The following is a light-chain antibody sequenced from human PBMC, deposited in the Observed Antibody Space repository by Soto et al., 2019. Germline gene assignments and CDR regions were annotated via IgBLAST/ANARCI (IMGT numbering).Light chain of an antibody. J-gene: IGKJ1*01. CDR3: QQYNDWQWT. CDR1: QSVSTN. CDR2: GAS. Sequence: EIVMTQSPAILSVSPRERATLSCRASQSVSTNLAWYQQKPGQAPRLVIYGASTRATGIPARFSGSGSGTEFTLTISSLQSEDFAVYYCQQYNDWQWTSGQGTKVEIK. V-gene: IGKV3-15*01.